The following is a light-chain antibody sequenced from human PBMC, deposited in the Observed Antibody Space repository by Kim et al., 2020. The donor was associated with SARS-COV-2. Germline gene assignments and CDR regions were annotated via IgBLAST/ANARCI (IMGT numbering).Light chain of an antibody. Sequence: SPGERATLSGRASQSVSSIYLAWYQQKSGRAPRLLIYGASNRVTGTPDRFSGSGSGTDFTLTISRLEPEDFAVYYCQQYSRSPLTFGGGTKVEIK. J-gene: IGKJ4*01. CDR1: QSVSSIY. CDR2: GAS. CDR3: QQYSRSPLT. V-gene: IGKV3-20*01.